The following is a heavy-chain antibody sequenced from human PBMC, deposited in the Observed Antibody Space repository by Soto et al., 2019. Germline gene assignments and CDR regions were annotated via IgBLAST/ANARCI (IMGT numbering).Heavy chain of an antibody. CDR3: ARDSGYDKIGDSPFDN. V-gene: IGHV1-2*02. CDR2: INPSSGAT. J-gene: IGHJ4*02. D-gene: IGHD2-15*01. Sequence: ASVKASCKTSRYTFADHSIHWVRQAPGQGLEWMGWINPSSGATIYAQKFRDRVTLTGATSFSATYMELNDLRSDDKAVYYCARDSGYDKIGDSPFDNWGQGTLVTVSS. CDR1: RYTFADHS.